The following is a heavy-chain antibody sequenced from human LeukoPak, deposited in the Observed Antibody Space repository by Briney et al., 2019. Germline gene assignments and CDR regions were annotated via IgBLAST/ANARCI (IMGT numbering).Heavy chain of an antibody. J-gene: IGHJ6*02. Sequence: ASVKVSCKVSGYTLTELSMHWARQAPGKGLEWMGGFDPEDGETIYAQKFQGRVTMTEDTSTDTAYMELSSLRSEDTAVYYCATVDFWSGYYTGMIEAKYYYGMDVWGQGTTVTVSS. CDR3: ATVDFWSGYYTGMIEAKYYYGMDV. V-gene: IGHV1-24*01. CDR1: GYTLTELS. D-gene: IGHD3-3*01. CDR2: FDPEDGET.